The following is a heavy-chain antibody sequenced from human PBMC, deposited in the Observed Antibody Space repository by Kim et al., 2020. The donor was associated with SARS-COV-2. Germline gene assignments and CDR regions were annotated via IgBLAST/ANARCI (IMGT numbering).Heavy chain of an antibody. CDR2: ISYDGSNK. D-gene: IGHD3-10*01. V-gene: IGHV3-30*04. Sequence: GGSLRLSCAASGFTFSSYAMHWVRQAQGKGLEWVAVISYDGSNKYYADSVKGRFTIPRDNPKNTLYLQMNSLRAEDTAVYYCARDSPPPFFSGYYYGSGSYITAFDIWGQGTMVTVSS. CDR1: GFTFSSYA. CDR3: ARDSPPPFFSGYYYGSGSYITAFDI. J-gene: IGHJ3*02.